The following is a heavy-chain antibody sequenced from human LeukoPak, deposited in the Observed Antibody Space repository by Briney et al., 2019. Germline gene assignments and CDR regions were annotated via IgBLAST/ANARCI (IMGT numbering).Heavy chain of an antibody. Sequence: ASVKVSCKASGYTFTSYGISWVRQAPGQGLEWMGRIIPILGIANYAQKFQGRVTITADKSTSTAYMELSSLRSEDTAVYYCARDSVVGATFDYWGQGTLVTVSS. CDR1: GYTFTSYG. V-gene: IGHV1-69*04. J-gene: IGHJ4*02. CDR3: ARDSVVGATFDY. CDR2: IIPILGIA. D-gene: IGHD1-26*01.